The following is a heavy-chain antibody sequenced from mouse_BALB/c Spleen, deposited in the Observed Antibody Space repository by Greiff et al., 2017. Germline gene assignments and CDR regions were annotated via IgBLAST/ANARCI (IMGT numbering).Heavy chain of an antibody. CDR3: ARSDCCGYFDD. Sequence: DVKLVESGGGLVQPGGSLRLSCATSGFTFTDYYMSWVRQTPGKALEWLGFIRNKANGYTTEYSASVKGRITISRDNSQSFLYLQMNTLRAEDSDTYDCARSDCCGYFDDWGEGTTVTVSS. CDR1: GFTFTDYY. D-gene: IGHD2-4*01. V-gene: IGHV7-3*02. CDR2: IRNKANGYTT. J-gene: IGHJ1*01.